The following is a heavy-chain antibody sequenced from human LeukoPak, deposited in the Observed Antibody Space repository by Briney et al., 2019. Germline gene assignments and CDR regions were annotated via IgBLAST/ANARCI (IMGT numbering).Heavy chain of an antibody. V-gene: IGHV1-8*01. CDR3: ARGGVRYFDWLLDY. J-gene: IGHJ4*02. CDR2: MNPNSGNT. D-gene: IGHD3-9*01. Sequence: ASVKVSCKASGYTFTSYDINWVRQATGQGLEWMGWMNPNSGNTGYAQKLQGRVTMTRNTSKNTSYMKLSSLRSEDTAVYYCARGGVRYFDWLLDYWGQGTLVTVSS. CDR1: GYTFTSYD.